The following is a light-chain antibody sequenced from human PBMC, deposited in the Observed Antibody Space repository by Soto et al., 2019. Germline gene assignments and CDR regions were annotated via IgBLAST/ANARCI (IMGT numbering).Light chain of an antibody. CDR1: QIVTNNY. V-gene: IGKV3-20*01. CDR2: GAS. J-gene: IGKJ3*01. Sequence: DNVLTQSPGTLSFSPGDRATLSCRASQIVTNNYLAWYQHRPGQAPRLLIYGASSRAAGIPDRFTGRGSGTDFTLTIKRVEPEDFATYYCQQTNSFPFTFGPGTKVDIK. CDR3: QQTNSFPFT.